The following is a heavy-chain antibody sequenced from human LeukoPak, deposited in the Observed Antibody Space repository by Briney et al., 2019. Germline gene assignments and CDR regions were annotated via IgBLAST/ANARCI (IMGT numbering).Heavy chain of an antibody. V-gene: IGHV1-18*04. J-gene: IGHJ4*02. CDR3: ARGGSRVVTYGNFDY. CDR1: GYTFTGYY. CDR2: ISTYSGNT. Sequence: ASVKVSCKASGYTFTGYYIHWVRQAPGQGLEWMGWISTYSGNTNYAQKLQGRITMTIETSTSTAYMELRSLRSDDTAVYYCARGGSRVVTYGNFDYWGQGTLVTVSS. D-gene: IGHD2-21*02.